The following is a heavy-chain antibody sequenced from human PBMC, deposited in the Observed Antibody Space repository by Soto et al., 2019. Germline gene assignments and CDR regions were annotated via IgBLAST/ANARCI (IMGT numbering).Heavy chain of an antibody. Sequence: PSETLFLTCAVYGGSFSGYYWSWIRQPPGKGLEWIGEINHSGSTNYNPSLKSRVTISVDTSKNQFSLKLRSVTAADTAVYYCARGRGYSYGHGVRYYYYYGMDVWGQGNTVT. CDR3: ARGRGYSYGHGVRYYYYYGMDV. V-gene: IGHV4-34*01. CDR2: INHSGST. D-gene: IGHD5-18*01. CDR1: GGSFSGYY. J-gene: IGHJ6*02.